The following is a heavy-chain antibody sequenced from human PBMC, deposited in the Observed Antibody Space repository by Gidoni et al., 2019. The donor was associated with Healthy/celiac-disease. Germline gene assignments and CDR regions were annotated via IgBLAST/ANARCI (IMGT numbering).Heavy chain of an antibody. D-gene: IGHD2-2*02. CDR3: AKDLPNTAHAFDI. J-gene: IGHJ3*02. V-gene: IGHV3-23*01. Sequence: EVQLLESGGGLVQPGGSLRLSCAASGFPFSSYAMRWVSQAPGKGLGWVSAISGSGGSTYYADSVKGRFTISRDNSKNTLYLQMNSLRAEDTAVYYCAKDLPNTAHAFDIWGQGTMVTVSS. CDR2: ISGSGGST. CDR1: GFPFSSYA.